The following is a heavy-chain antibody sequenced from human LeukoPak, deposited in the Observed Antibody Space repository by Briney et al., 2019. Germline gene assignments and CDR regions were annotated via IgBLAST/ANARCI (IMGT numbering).Heavy chain of an antibody. J-gene: IGHJ4*02. CDR2: IRSSSSNI. Sequence: GGSLRLSCAASGLTFSTYTMNWVRQAPGKGLEWISYIRSSSSNIWYADSAKGRFTISRDNAKNSLYLQMNSLRDEDTAVYYCARDNDWAFDYWGQGTLVTVSS. CDR3: ARDNDWAFDY. CDR1: GLTFSTYT. V-gene: IGHV3-48*02. D-gene: IGHD1-1*01.